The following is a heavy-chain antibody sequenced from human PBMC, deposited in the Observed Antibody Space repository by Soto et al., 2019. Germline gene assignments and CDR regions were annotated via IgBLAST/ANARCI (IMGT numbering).Heavy chain of an antibody. Sequence: ASVKVSCKASGYTFASYGISWVRQAPGQGLEWMGWISAYNGHTNYAQKLQGRVTMTTDTSTSTAYMELRSLRSDDTAVYYCARSSGSAYWFDPWGQATLVTVSS. D-gene: IGHD6-6*01. CDR3: ARSSGSAYWFDP. J-gene: IGHJ5*02. V-gene: IGHV1-18*01. CDR2: ISAYNGHT. CDR1: GYTFASYG.